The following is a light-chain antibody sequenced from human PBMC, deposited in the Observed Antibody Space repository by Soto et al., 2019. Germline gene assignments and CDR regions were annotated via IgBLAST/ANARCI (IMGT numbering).Light chain of an antibody. CDR1: QSLLHSDGYNY. V-gene: IGKV2-28*01. CDR3: VQALQLRP. Sequence: VMTQSPLSLPVTPGEPASISCRSSQSLLHSDGYNYLDWYLQKPGQSPQLLIYLGSNRASGVPDRFSGSGSGTDFTLRISRVEAEDVGVYYCVQALQLRPFAQGTKVDIK. J-gene: IGKJ1*01. CDR2: LGS.